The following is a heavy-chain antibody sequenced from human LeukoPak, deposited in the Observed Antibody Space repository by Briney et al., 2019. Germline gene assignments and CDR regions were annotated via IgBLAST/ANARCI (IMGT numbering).Heavy chain of an antibody. CDR2: INPNSGGT. D-gene: IGHD5-18*01. V-gene: IGHV1-2*02. Sequence: ASVKVSCKASGYTFTGYYMHWVRQAPGQGLEWMGWINPNSGGTNYAQKFQGRVTMTRDTSISTAYMELSRLRSDDTAVYYCARDGGYSYGDDYYYYYMDVWGKGTTVTVSS. CDR3: ARDGGYSYGDDYYYYYMDV. J-gene: IGHJ6*03. CDR1: GYTFTGYY.